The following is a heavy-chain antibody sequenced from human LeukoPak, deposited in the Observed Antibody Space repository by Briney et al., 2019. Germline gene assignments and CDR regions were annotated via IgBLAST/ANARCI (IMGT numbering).Heavy chain of an antibody. Sequence: SETLSLTCTVSGDSISSGDYYWSWIRQPAGKGLEWIGRISSSGSTNYNPSLKSRVTISVDTSKNQFSLKLSSVTAADTAVYYCARVGGYDPYYMDVWGKGTTVTVSS. V-gene: IGHV4-61*02. CDR2: ISSSGST. CDR1: GDSISSGDYY. CDR3: ARVGGYDPYYMDV. J-gene: IGHJ6*03. D-gene: IGHD5-12*01.